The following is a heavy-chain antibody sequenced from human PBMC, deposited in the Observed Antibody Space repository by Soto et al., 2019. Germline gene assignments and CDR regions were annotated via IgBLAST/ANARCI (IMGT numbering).Heavy chain of an antibody. J-gene: IGHJ4*02. Sequence: QVQLVESGGGVVQPGTSLRLSCAASGFTFSSYGFHWVRQVPGKGLEWVAIISFDGNNEFYADSVKGRFTISRDSSRNTLYLQMNSLRTEDTAVYYCATAGGSGSYWIPRIDNWGQGTLVTVSS. D-gene: IGHD3-10*01. CDR1: GFTFSSYG. V-gene: IGHV3-30*14. CDR2: ISFDGNNE. CDR3: ATAGGSGSYWIPRIDN.